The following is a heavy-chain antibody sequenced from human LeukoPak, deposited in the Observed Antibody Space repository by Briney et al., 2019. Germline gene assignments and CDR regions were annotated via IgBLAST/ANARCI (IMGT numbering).Heavy chain of an antibody. CDR1: GFTFSSYS. CDR3: ARDLIAVTGISWFDP. V-gene: IGHV3-21*01. CDR2: ISSSSSYI. D-gene: IGHD6-19*01. J-gene: IGHJ5*02. Sequence: PGGSLRLSCAASGFTFSSYSMDWVRQAPRKGLEWVSSISSSSSYIYYADSVKGRFTISRDNAKNSLYLQMDSLRAEDTAVYYCARDLIAVTGISWFDPWGQGTLVTVSS.